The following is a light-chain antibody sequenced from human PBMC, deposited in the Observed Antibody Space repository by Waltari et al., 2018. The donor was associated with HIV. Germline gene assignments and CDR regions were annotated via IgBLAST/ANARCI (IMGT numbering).Light chain of an antibody. V-gene: IGLV1-40*01. CDR3: QSYDSSLSAWV. Sequence: QSVLTQPPSVSGAPGQRVTISCTGSSSNIGAQYAVHWYQHVPGTAPNVLIYGNSDRPSGVPDRCSGSKSGTSASLVITGLQAEDEANYYGQSYDSSLSAWVFGGGTKLTVL. CDR1: SSNIGAQYA. CDR2: GNS. J-gene: IGLJ3*02.